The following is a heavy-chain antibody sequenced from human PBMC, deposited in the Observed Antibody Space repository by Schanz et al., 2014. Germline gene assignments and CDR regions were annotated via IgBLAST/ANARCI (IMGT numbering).Heavy chain of an antibody. V-gene: IGHV3-23*04. Sequence: EVQLVESGGGLVQPGGSLRLSCAASGLTFSNHAMSWVRQAPGKGLEWVSAISGSGDNTFYADSVRGRFTISRDNSRNTLSLQLNSLRADDTAVYYCAKHLYQYNYYGMDVWGQGTTVTVSS. CDR2: ISGSGDNT. CDR3: AKHLYQYNYYGMDV. CDR1: GLTFSNHA. D-gene: IGHD2-2*02. J-gene: IGHJ6*02.